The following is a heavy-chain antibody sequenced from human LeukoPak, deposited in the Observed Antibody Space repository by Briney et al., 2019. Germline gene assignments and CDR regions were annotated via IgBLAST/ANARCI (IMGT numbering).Heavy chain of an antibody. J-gene: IGHJ4*02. CDR2: MFTSGDT. CDR3: ARDTVFGVQYPGFYGLDQ. Sequence: PSETLSLTCTVSGGSLDAYYWTWIRQPADKRLEWLGRMFTSGDTYYNPSLRGRLTISLDTAKNQIFLTLTSVTAADTAVYFCARDTVFGVQYPGFYGLDQWGQGALVTVSS. D-gene: IGHD3-3*01. V-gene: IGHV4-4*07. CDR1: GGSLDAYY.